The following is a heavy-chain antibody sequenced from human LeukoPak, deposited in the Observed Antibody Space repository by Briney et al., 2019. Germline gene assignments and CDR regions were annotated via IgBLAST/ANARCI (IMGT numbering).Heavy chain of an antibody. J-gene: IGHJ4*02. Sequence: SETLSLTCIVSGGSISSYYWSWIRQPAGKGLEWIGRIYNGGSTNYNSSPKSRVTMSVDTPKNQFSLKLSSVTAADTAVYYCARYGGSGDTRGYFDYWGQGTLVTVSS. D-gene: IGHD2-21*02. CDR3: ARYGGSGDTRGYFDY. CDR1: GGSISSYY. CDR2: IYNGGST. V-gene: IGHV4-4*07.